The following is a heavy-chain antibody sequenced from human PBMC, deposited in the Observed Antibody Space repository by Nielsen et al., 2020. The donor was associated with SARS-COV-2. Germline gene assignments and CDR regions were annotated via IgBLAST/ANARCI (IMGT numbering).Heavy chain of an antibody. CDR2: IYYSGST. CDR1: GVSISSSNW. CDR3: ARAPITMIVVVNAFDI. Sequence: SETLSLTCTVSGVSISSSNWWTWVRQAPGKGLEWIGYIYYSGSTYYNPSLKSRVTISVDTSKNQFSLKLSSVTAADTAVYYCARAPITMIVVVNAFDIWGQGTMVTVSS. D-gene: IGHD3-22*01. V-gene: IGHV4-4*02. J-gene: IGHJ3*02.